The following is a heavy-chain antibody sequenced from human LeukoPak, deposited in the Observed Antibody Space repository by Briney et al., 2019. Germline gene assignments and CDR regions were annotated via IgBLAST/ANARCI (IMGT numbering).Heavy chain of an antibody. CDR2: ISGSGGST. J-gene: IGHJ4*02. CDR3: AKDRGVGGNYGLHYFDY. D-gene: IGHD1-26*01. Sequence: QTGGSLRLSCAASGFTFSSYAMSWVRQAPGKGLEWVSAISGSGGSTYYADSVKGRFTISRDNSENTLYLQMNSLRGDDTAVYYCAKDRGVGGNYGLHYFDYWGQGTLVTVSS. CDR1: GFTFSSYA. V-gene: IGHV3-23*01.